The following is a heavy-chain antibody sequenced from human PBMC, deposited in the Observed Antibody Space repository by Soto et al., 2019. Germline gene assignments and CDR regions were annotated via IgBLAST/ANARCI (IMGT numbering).Heavy chain of an antibody. CDR1: GGTFSSYA. CDR3: AREAAPAWLDYYYYGMDV. Sequence: QVQLVQSGAEVKKPGSSVKVSCKASGGTFSSYAISWVRQAPGQGLEWMGGIIPIFGTANYAQKFQGRVTITADEYTSTAYMELSSLRSEDTAVYYCAREAAPAWLDYYYYGMDVWGQGTTVTVSS. J-gene: IGHJ6*02. V-gene: IGHV1-69*01. CDR2: IIPIFGTA. D-gene: IGHD6-25*01.